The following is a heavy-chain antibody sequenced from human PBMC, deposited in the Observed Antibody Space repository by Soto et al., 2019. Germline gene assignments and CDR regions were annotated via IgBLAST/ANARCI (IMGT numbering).Heavy chain of an antibody. CDR3: ASVAAAGAFYYYYGMDV. CDR2: IYSGGST. CDR1: GFTVSSNY. V-gene: IGHV3-53*02. D-gene: IGHD6-13*01. Sequence: EVQLVETGGGLIQPGGSLRLSCAASGFTVSSNYMSWVRQAPGKGLGWVSVIYSGGSTYYADSVKGRFTISRDKSKNTLYLQMNSLRAEDTAVYYCASVAAAGAFYYYYGMDVWGQGTTVTVSS. J-gene: IGHJ6*02.